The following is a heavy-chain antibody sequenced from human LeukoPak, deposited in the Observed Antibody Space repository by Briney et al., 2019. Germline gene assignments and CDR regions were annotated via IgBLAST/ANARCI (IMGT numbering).Heavy chain of an antibody. V-gene: IGHV1-69*05. Sequence: ASVKVSCKASGGTFSSSAISWVRQAPGQGLEWMGGIISIFGTTSYAQKFQGRVTMTRDTSTSAVYMELSSLRSEDTAVYYCARDLSGYFDYWGQGTLVTVSS. CDR2: IISIFGTT. D-gene: IGHD2-15*01. CDR3: ARDLSGYFDY. J-gene: IGHJ4*02. CDR1: GGTFSSSA.